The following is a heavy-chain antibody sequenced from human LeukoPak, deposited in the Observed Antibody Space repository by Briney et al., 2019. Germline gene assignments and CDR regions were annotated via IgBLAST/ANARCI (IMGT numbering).Heavy chain of an antibody. CDR3: ARDPYSSSWSYGMDV. CDR1: GFTFSNYW. J-gene: IGHJ6*02. Sequence: GGSLRLSCTAAGFTFSNYWMSWVRQTPEKGLEWVANIRQDGSETVYVDSVKGRFTISRDNAQTSLYLQMNSLRAEDTAVYYCARDPYSSSWSYGMDVWGQGTAVTVSS. CDR2: IRQDGSET. D-gene: IGHD6-13*01. V-gene: IGHV3-7*05.